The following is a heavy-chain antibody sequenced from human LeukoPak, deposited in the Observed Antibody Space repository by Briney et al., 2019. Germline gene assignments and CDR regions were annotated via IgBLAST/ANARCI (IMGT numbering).Heavy chain of an antibody. CDR1: GFTFSSYS. V-gene: IGHV3-21*01. CDR3: ARENYDFWSGYYYYYYYMDV. D-gene: IGHD3-3*01. Sequence: PGGSLRLSCAASGFTFSSYSMNWVRQAPGKGLEWVSSISSSSSYIYYADSVKGRFTISRDNAKNSLYLQMNSLRAEDTAVYYCARENYDFWSGYYYYYYYMDVWGKGTTVTVSS. CDR2: ISSSSSYI. J-gene: IGHJ6*03.